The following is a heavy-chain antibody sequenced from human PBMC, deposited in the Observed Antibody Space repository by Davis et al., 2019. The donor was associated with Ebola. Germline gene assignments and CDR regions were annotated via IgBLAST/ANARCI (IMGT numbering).Heavy chain of an antibody. D-gene: IGHD3-9*01. CDR3: ARVDWLYYGMDV. Sequence: MPSETLSLTCTVSGCSISNSYWSWIRQPPGKGLEWIGYIYYSGSTNYNPSLNSRVTISVATSKNQFSLKLSSVTAADTAVYYCARVDWLYYGMDVWGQGTTVTVSS. CDR1: GCSISNSY. V-gene: IGHV4-59*12. CDR2: IYYSGST. J-gene: IGHJ6*02.